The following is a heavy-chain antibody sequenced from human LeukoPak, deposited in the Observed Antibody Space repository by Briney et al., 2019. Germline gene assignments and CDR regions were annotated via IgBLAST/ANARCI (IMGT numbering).Heavy chain of an antibody. CDR1: GYTFTGHY. CDR3: ARDRVPFYSSTFKDYYLQYGLDV. D-gene: IGHD6-13*01. Sequence: GASVKVSCKASGYTFTGHYIHWVRQAPGQGLEWMGWINPNSGGTSYAQKFQGRVSLTRDTSISTAYMEVSRLTSDDTALYFCARDRVPFYSSTFKDYYLQYGLDVWGQGTTVTVSS. CDR2: INPNSGGT. J-gene: IGHJ6*02. V-gene: IGHV1-2*02.